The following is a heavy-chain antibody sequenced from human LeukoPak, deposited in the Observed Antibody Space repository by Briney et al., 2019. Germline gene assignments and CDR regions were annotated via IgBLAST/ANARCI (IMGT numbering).Heavy chain of an antibody. Sequence: GGSLRLSCAASRFTFSSYWTTWVRQSPGKGLEWVANIKQDGSEKYYVDSVKGRFTISRDNAKNSLYLQMNSLRAEDTAMYYCARCGTRGDASDIWGQGTMVTVSS. CDR1: RFTFSSYW. CDR2: IKQDGSEK. CDR3: ARCGTRGDASDI. J-gene: IGHJ3*02. V-gene: IGHV3-7*03. D-gene: IGHD2-21*01.